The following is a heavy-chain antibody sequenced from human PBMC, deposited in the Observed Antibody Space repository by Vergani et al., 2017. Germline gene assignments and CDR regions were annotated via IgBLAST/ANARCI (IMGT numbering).Heavy chain of an antibody. D-gene: IGHD2-2*01. Sequence: EVQLVESGGGLVQPGRSLRLSCAASGFTFDDYAMHWVRQAPGKGLEWVSGISWNSGSIGYADSVKGRFTISRDNAKNSLYLQMNSLRAEDTALYYCAKDSSTNYYYMDVWGKXT. J-gene: IGHJ6*03. CDR3: AKDSSTNYYYMDV. CDR1: GFTFDDYA. V-gene: IGHV3-9*01. CDR2: ISWNSGSI.